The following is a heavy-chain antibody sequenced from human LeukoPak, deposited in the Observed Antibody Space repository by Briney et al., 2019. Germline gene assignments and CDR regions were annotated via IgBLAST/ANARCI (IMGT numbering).Heavy chain of an antibody. Sequence: GGSLRLSCAASGFTFSSYAMTWVRQAPGKGLEWVSYISSSGSTIYYADSVKGRFTISRDNAKNSLYLQMNSLRAEDTAVYYCAAGLYSNYYGYYGMDVWGQGTTVTVSS. D-gene: IGHD4-11*01. CDR1: GFTFSSYA. V-gene: IGHV3-48*04. J-gene: IGHJ6*02. CDR3: AAGLYSNYYGYYGMDV. CDR2: ISSSGSTI.